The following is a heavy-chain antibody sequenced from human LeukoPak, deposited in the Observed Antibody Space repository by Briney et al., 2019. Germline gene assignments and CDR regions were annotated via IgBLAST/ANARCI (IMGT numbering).Heavy chain of an antibody. CDR2: ISYDGGST. D-gene: IGHD6-6*01. CDR1: GFTFSTYA. J-gene: IGHJ4*02. Sequence: GGSLRLSCAASGFTFSTYAMHWGRRAPGKGLEWVAIISYDGGSTAYADSVKGRFTISRDNSKNTLYLQMRSLRTEDTAVYYCAKIEGSSSYYFDYWGQGTLVTVSS. CDR3: AKIEGSSSYYFDY. V-gene: IGHV3-30*18.